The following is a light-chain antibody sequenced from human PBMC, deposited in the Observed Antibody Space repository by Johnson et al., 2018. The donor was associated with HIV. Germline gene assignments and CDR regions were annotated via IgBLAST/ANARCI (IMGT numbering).Light chain of an antibody. V-gene: IGLV1-44*01. Sequence: QYVLTQSPSASGTPGQRVTISCSGTSSNIGSNTVNWYQQFPGTAPKLLLYRNNQRPSGVPDRFSGSKSGTSASLAISGLQAEDEAEYYCAAWNDSLTGFYVFGMWTKVTVL. CDR1: SSNIGSNT. CDR2: RNN. CDR3: AAWNDSLTGFYV. J-gene: IGLJ1*01.